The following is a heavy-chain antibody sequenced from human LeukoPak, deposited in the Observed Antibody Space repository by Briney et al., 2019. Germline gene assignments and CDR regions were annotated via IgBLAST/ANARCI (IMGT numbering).Heavy chain of an antibody. J-gene: IGHJ5*02. V-gene: IGHV3-23*01. Sequence: GGSLRLSCAASGFTFSSYAMSWVRQAPGKGLEWVSAISGSGGSTYYADSVKGRFTISRDNTKNTLYLQMNSLRAEDTAVYYCAKDYYSSSFPPGIDWFDPWGQGTLVTVSS. D-gene: IGHD6-6*01. CDR3: AKDYYSSSFPPGIDWFDP. CDR1: GFTFSSYA. CDR2: ISGSGGST.